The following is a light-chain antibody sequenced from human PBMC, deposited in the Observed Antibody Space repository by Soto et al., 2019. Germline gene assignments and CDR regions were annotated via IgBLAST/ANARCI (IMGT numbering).Light chain of an antibody. CDR1: QSVSNSY. J-gene: IGKJ5*01. Sequence: EIVLTQSPGTLSLSPGERATLSCRASQSVSNSYLAWYQQKPGQAPRLLIYGAATRATGIPDRFSGSGAGTDFILTISRLEPEDFAVYYCLQYGSSPPITFGQGTRLEIK. V-gene: IGKV3-20*01. CDR2: GAA. CDR3: LQYGSSPPIT.